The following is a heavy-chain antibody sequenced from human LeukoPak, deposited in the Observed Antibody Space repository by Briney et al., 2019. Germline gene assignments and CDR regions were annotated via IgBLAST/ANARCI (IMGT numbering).Heavy chain of an antibody. CDR3: AKALIAATGTRND. J-gene: IGHJ4*02. V-gene: IGHV3-30*02. CDR2: IRHDGSHK. CDR1: GFPFRNYG. Sequence: GGSLRLSCAASGFPFRNYGMHWVRQAPGKGLEWVTFIRHDGSHKHDADSVKGRFTISRDNSKNTLYLQMNSLRAKDTAVYYCAKALIAATGTRNDWGQGTLVTVSS. D-gene: IGHD6-13*01.